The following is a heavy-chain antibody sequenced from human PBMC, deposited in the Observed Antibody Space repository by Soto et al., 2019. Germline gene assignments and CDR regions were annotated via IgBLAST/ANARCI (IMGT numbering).Heavy chain of an antibody. CDR2: IYYSGST. CDR1: GCSISSSSYY. V-gene: IGHV4-39*01. J-gene: IGHJ6*03. D-gene: IGHD2-15*01. CDR3: AGRGSGCSGGSCYLRYYYYYMDV. Sequence: SETLSLTSPFSGCSISSSSYYWGWIRQPPGKGLEWIGSIYYSGSTYYNPSLKSRVTISVDTSKNQFSLKLSSVTAADTAVYYCAGRGSGCSGGSCYLRYYYYYMDVWGKGTTVTVSS.